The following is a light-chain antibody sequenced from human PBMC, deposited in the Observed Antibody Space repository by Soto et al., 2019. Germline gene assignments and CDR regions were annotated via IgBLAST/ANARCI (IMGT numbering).Light chain of an antibody. CDR3: QQYGRSPWT. CDR1: QSVSSSY. CDR2: DAS. J-gene: IGKJ1*01. V-gene: IGKV3-20*01. Sequence: EVVLTQSPGTLSLSPGERATLSCRASQSVSSSYLAWYQQKPGQAPRLLIFDASRRATGIPDRFSGSGSGTDFTLTISRLEPEDFAVYYCQQYGRSPWTFGQGTKVDIK.